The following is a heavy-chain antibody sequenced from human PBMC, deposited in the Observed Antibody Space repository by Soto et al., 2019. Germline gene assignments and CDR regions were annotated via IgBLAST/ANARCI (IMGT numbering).Heavy chain of an antibody. CDR2: ISGYNGDT. CDR3: AKNGQPPYYYYGMDV. J-gene: IGHJ6*02. CDR1: GYTFSRYG. V-gene: IGHV1-18*01. Sequence: QGQLVQSGPEAKKPGASVKVSCKASGYTFSRYGISWVRQAPGQGLEWMGWISGYNGDTKYAQKVQGTVTMTIDTSTYTAYMELRRLTSDDTAIYYCAKNGQPPYYYYGMDVWGQGTTVTVSS. D-gene: IGHD2-8*01.